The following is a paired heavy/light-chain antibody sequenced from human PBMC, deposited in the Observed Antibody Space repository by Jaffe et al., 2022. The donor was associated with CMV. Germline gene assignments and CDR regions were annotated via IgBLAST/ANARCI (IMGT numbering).Light chain of an antibody. V-gene: IGLV7-43*01. CDR2: STS. J-gene: IGLJ3*02. Sequence: QTVVTQEPSLTVSPGGTVTLTCASSTGAVTSGYYPHWFQQKPGQAPRALIYSTSNKHSWTPARFSGSLLGGKAALTLSGVQPEDEAEYYCLLYYGGVQLWVFGGGTKLTVL. CDR1: TGAVTSGYY. CDR3: LLYYGGVQLWV.
Heavy chain of an antibody. CDR2: IGTAGDT. CDR1: GFTFSSYD. J-gene: IGHJ6*02. Sequence: EVQLVESGGGLVQPGGSLRLSCAASGFTFSSYDMHWVRQATGKGLEWVSAIGTAGDTYYPGSVKGRFTISRENAKNSLYLQMNSLRAGDTAVYYCARGGLSGSGSTYYGMDVWGQGTTVTVSS. CDR3: ARGGLSGSGSTYYGMDV. V-gene: IGHV3-13*01. D-gene: IGHD3-10*01.